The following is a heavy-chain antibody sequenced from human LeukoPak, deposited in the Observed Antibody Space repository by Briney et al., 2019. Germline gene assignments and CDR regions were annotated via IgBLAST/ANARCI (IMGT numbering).Heavy chain of an antibody. J-gene: IGHJ4*02. D-gene: IGHD5-24*01. V-gene: IGHV3-7*01. CDR2: IRMDGGEQ. CDR3: ARDKGYKSAY. CDR1: GLTFSSYW. Sequence: GGSLRLSCAASGLTFSSYWMTWVRQTPGKGLEWVANIRMDGGEQYYMDSVEGRFTISRDNAKNSLYLQMYSLRPEDTAVYYCARDKGYKSAYWGRGTLVTVSS.